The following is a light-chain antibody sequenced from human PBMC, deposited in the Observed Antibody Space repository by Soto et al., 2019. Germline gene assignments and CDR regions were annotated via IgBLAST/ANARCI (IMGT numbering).Light chain of an antibody. CDR1: QSVISTY. CDR3: QQYRDSLGT. CDR2: GAS. Sequence: ENVLTQSPDTLSLSPGERATLSCRAIQSVISTYLAWYQQKPGQAPRLLIYGASSRATGIPDRFSGSGSGTDFTLTISRLEPEDFAVYYCQQYRDSLGTFGQGTKVDIK. J-gene: IGKJ1*01. V-gene: IGKV3-20*01.